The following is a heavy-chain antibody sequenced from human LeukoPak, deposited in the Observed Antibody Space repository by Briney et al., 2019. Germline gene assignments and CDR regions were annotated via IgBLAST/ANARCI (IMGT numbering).Heavy chain of an antibody. CDR2: VYYSGST. J-gene: IGHJ4*02. V-gene: IGHV4-59*08. D-gene: IGHD6-6*01. CDR1: GGSIRSYF. Sequence: KSSGTLSLTCTVSGGSIRSYFWSWIRQPPGKGQEWIGYVYYSGSTNNYPSLKSRVTISVDTSTKQFSLTLSSVTVADTAAYYCARRPDGTSHCDCWGQATLVGV. CDR3: ARRPDGTSHCDC.